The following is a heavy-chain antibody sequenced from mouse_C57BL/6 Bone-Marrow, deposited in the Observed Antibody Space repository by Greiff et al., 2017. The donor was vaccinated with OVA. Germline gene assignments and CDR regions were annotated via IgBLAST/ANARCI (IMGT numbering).Heavy chain of an antibody. CDR1: GFTFSSYG. CDR3: ARQIHYYGSRGYFDV. V-gene: IGHV5-6*02. CDR2: ISSGGSYP. Sequence: DVMLVESGGDLVKPGGSLKLSCAASGFTFSSYGMSWVRQTPDKRLEWVATISSGGSYPYYPDSVKGRFTISRDNAKNTLYLQMSSLKSEDTAMYYCARQIHYYGSRGYFDVWGTGTTVTVSS. D-gene: IGHD1-1*01. J-gene: IGHJ1*03.